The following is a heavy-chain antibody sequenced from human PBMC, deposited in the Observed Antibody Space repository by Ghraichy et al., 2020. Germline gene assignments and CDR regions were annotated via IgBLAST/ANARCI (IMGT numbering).Heavy chain of an antibody. D-gene: IGHD6-6*01. CDR1: GFTFSDYY. CDR2: ISSSSSYT. J-gene: IGHJ4*02. V-gene: IGHV3-11*06. CDR3: ARGSSIAARDLDY. Sequence: GESLNISCAASGFTFSDYYMSWIRQAPGKGLEWVSYISSSSSYTNYADSVKGRFTISRDNAKNSLYLQMNSLRAEDTAVYYCARGSSIAARDLDYWGQGTLVTVSS.